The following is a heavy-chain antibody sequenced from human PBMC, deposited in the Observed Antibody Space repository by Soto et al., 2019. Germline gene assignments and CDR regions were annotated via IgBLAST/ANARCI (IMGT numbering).Heavy chain of an antibody. V-gene: IGHV3-30-3*01. Sequence: GGSLRLSCAASGFTFSTYAMHWVRQAPGKGLEWVAVISYDGSNKYYADSVKGRFTISRDNSKNTLDLQMDSLRAEDTAVYYCARGANSGSYLGYGMDVWGQGTTVTVSS. J-gene: IGHJ6*02. CDR2: ISYDGSNK. CDR3: ARGANSGSYLGYGMDV. D-gene: IGHD1-26*01. CDR1: GFTFSTYA.